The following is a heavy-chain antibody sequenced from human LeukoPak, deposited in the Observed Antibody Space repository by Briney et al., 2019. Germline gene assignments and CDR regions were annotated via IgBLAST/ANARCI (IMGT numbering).Heavy chain of an antibody. D-gene: IGHD3-22*01. Sequence: GASVKVSCKASGYTFSTYPMNWVRQAPGQGLEWMGWINTNTGNPTYAQGFTGRFVFSLDTSVSTAYLQISSLKAEDTAVYYCARDYDSSGYNRLAFDIWGQGTMVTVSS. V-gene: IGHV7-4-1*02. CDR3: ARDYDSSGYNRLAFDI. CDR2: INTNTGNP. J-gene: IGHJ3*02. CDR1: GYTFSTYP.